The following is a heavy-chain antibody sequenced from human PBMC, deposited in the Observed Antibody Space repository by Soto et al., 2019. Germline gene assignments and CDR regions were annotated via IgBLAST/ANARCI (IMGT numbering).Heavy chain of an antibody. CDR3: ARGEELAQFDY. D-gene: IGHD6-13*01. CDR1: GFTFSSYS. CDR2: SSSQSSNI. Sequence: EVQLVESGGGLVKPGGSLRLSCAASGFTFSSYSMNWVRQAPGKGLEWVSSSSSQSSNIYYADSVKGRFTVSRDRAKNSLYLQMNSLRAEDTAVYYCARGEELAQFDYWGQGILVTVSS. J-gene: IGHJ4*02. V-gene: IGHV3-21*06.